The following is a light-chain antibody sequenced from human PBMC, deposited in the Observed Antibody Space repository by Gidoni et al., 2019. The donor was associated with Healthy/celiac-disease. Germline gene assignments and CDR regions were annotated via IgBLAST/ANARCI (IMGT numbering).Light chain of an antibody. V-gene: IGKV3-20*01. CDR2: VVS. Sequence: EIVLTQSPGTLAWSPGERATLSCRASQSVSSSYLAWYQQKPGQAPRLLIYVVSSRSTGIPDRFSGSGSGTDFTLTISRLEPEDFAVYSCQQYGSSSGYTFGQGTKLEIK. CDR1: QSVSSSY. CDR3: QQYGSSSGYT. J-gene: IGKJ2*01.